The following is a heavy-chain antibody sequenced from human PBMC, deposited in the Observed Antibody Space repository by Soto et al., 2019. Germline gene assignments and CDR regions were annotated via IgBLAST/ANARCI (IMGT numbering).Heavy chain of an antibody. Sequence: GASVKVSCKASGGTFSSYAISWVRQAPGQGLEWMGGIIPIFGTANYAQKFQGRVTITADESTSTAYMELRSLRSDDTAVYYCARGLRYFDWLPRGLYYMDVWGKGSTVTVSS. CDR1: GGTFSSYA. CDR2: IIPIFGTA. CDR3: ARGLRYFDWLPRGLYYMDV. V-gene: IGHV1-69*13. D-gene: IGHD3-9*01. J-gene: IGHJ6*03.